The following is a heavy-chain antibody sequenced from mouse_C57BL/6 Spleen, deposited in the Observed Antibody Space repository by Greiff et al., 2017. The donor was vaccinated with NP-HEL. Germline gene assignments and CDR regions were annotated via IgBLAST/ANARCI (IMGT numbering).Heavy chain of an antibody. CDR1: GYTFTEYT. D-gene: IGHD3-2*02. CDR3: AKQGLDY. CDR2: FYPGSGSI. V-gene: IGHV1-62-2*01. J-gene: IGHJ4*01. Sequence: QVQLKESGAELVKPGASVKLSCKASGYTFTEYTIHWVKQRSGQGLEWIGWFYPGSGSIKYNEKFNDKATLTAEKSSSTLYMELSRLTSDYSSVNSYAKQGLDYWGQGTSVTVSS.